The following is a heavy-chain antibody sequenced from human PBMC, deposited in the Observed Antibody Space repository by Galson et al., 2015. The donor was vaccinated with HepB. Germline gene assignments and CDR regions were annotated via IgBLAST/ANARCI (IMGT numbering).Heavy chain of an antibody. D-gene: IGHD5-12*01. V-gene: IGHV1-2*04. CDR2: INPNSGGT. CDR1: GYTFTGYY. CDR3: ARVSVSDSGFHDAFDI. Sequence: SVKVSCKASGYTFTGYYTHWVRQAPGQGLEWMGWINPNSGGTNYAQKFQGWVTMTRDTSISTAYMELSRLRSDDTAVYYCARVSVSDSGFHDAFDIWGQGTMVTVSS. J-gene: IGHJ3*02.